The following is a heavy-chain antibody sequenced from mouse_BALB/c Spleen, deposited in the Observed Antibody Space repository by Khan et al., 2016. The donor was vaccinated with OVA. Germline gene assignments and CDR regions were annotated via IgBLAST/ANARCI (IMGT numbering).Heavy chain of an antibody. CDR2: IWAGGST. CDR1: GFSLTSYG. CDR3: ARAGFDY. Sequence: QVQLKESGPGLVAPSQSLSITCTVSGFSLTSYGVHWVRQPPGKGLEWRGVIWAGGSTNYNSALMSRLSISKDNSKSQVFLKRNSLQTDATAMYYGARAGFDYWGQGTTLTVFS. J-gene: IGHJ2*01. V-gene: IGHV2-9*02.